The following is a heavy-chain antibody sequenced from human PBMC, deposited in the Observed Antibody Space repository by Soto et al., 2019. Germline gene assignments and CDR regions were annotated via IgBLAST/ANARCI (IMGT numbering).Heavy chain of an antibody. D-gene: IGHD2-2*01. CDR3: EKDFYCSSTSCYPFDY. CDR2: ISGSGGST. J-gene: IGHJ4*02. CDR1: GFTFSSYA. V-gene: IGHV3-23*01. Sequence: EVQLLESGGGLVQPGGSLRLSCAASGFTFSSYAMSWVCQAPGKGLEWVSAISGSGGSTYYADSVKGRFTISRDNSKNTLSLQINSLRAEDTAVYYCEKDFYCSSTSCYPFDYRGQGTLVTVSS.